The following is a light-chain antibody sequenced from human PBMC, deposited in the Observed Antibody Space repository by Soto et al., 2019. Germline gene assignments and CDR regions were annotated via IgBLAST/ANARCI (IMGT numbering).Light chain of an antibody. CDR2: DVS. V-gene: IGLV2-14*01. CDR1: SSDVGGYNY. CDR3: TSYTSSSTANYV. Sequence: QSVLTQPASVSGSPGQSITISCTGTSSDVGGYNYVSWYQQHPGKAPKLMIYDVSNRPSGVSNRFSGSKSGNTASLTISGLQAEDEADYYCTSYTSSSTANYVFRTGTKVTVL. J-gene: IGLJ1*01.